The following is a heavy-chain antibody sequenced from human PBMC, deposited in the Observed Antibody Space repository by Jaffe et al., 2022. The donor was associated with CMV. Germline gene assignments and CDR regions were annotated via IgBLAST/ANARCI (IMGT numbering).Heavy chain of an antibody. J-gene: IGHJ6*02. CDR3: VKDMGTGTTLGRFYYSGMDV. CDR2: ISWNSGTV. CDR1: GFTFDDYA. D-gene: IGHD1-7*01. Sequence: EVQLVESGGGLVQPGRSLRLSCAASGFTFDDYAMHWVRLAPGRGLEWVSSISWNSGTVNYADSVKGRFAISRDNAKNSLNLQMNSLRAEDTALYFCVKDMGTGTTLGRFYYSGMDVWGQGTTVTVSS. V-gene: IGHV3-9*01.